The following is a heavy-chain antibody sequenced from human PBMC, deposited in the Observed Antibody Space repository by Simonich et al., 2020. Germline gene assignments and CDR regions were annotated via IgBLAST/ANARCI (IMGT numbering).Heavy chain of an antibody. CDR2: SYPGDSDT. J-gene: IGHJ3*02. CDR3: ARQLNDFDI. Sequence: EVQLVQSGAEVKKPGESLKISCKGSGYSFTSYWIGWVRQMPGKGLGWRRISYPGDSDTRYRPSFQGQVTIAADKSISTAYLQWSSLKASDTAMYYCARQLNDFDIWGQGTMVTVSS. CDR1: GYSFTSYW. V-gene: IGHV5-51*01. D-gene: IGHD1-1*01.